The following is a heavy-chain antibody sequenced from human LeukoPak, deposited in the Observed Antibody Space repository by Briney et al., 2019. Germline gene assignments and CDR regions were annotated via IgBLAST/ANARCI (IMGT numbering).Heavy chain of an antibody. J-gene: IGHJ4*02. V-gene: IGHV4-38-2*02. CDR1: GYSISSDYY. CDR3: ARDVSITMIRGVTFDY. Sequence: SETLSLTCTVSGYSISSDYYWGWIRQPPGKGLEWIGNIYQTGSTYYNPSLTSRVTISVDTSKNQFSLKLSSVTAADTAVYYCARDVSITMIRGVTFDYWGQGTLVTVSS. D-gene: IGHD3-10*01. CDR2: IYQTGST.